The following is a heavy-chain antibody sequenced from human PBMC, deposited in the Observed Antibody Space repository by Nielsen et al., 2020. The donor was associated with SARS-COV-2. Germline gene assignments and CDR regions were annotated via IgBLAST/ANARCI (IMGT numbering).Heavy chain of an antibody. V-gene: IGHV3-53*01. Sequence: GGSLRLSCAASGFTVSSNYMSWVRQAPGKGLEWVSVIYSGGSTYYADSVKGRFTISRDNSKNTLYLQMNSLRAEDTAVYYCAKDELWFGESRGYWGQGTLVTVSS. CDR1: GFTVSSNY. J-gene: IGHJ4*02. CDR3: AKDELWFGESRGY. CDR2: IYSGGST. D-gene: IGHD3-10*01.